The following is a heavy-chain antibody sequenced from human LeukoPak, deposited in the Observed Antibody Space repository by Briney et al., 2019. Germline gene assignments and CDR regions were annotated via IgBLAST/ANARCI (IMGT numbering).Heavy chain of an antibody. J-gene: IGHJ6*03. CDR3: ARDLGLTYYDILTGYSHYYYYYMDV. CDR1: GYTFTGYY. D-gene: IGHD3-9*01. CDR2: INPNSGGT. V-gene: IGHV1-2*02. Sequence: ASVKVSCKASGYTFTGYYMHWVRQAPGQGLERMGWINPNSGGTNYAQKFQGRVTMTRDTSISTAYMELSRLRSDDTAVYYCARDLGLTYYDILTGYSHYYYYYMDVWGKGTTVTISS.